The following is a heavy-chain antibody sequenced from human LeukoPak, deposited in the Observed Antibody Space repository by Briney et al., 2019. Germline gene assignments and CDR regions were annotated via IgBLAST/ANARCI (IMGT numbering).Heavy chain of an antibody. CDR2: IIGSGGST. J-gene: IGHJ4*02. Sequence: GGSLRPSCAASGFTFSTYAMSWVRQAPGKGLEWVSGIIGSGGSTDYADSVKGRFTISRDNSKNTLYLQMNSLRAEDTAVYYCAKDDINYGSGSYLFYFDYWGQGTLVTVSS. V-gene: IGHV3-23*01. CDR1: GFTFSTYA. D-gene: IGHD3-10*01. CDR3: AKDDINYGSGSYLFYFDY.